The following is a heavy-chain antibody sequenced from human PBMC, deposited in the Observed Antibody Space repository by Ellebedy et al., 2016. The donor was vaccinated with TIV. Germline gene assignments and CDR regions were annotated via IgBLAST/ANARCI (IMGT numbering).Heavy chain of an antibody. Sequence: MPSETLSLTCTVSGGSITSYYWDWIRQPPGKGLEWIGYTHYSGSTYYNPSLKSRVTISIDTSRNQFSLRLTSVTAADTAVYFCAGKIAGYYYGLDVWGQGTTFTVSS. CDR1: GGSITSYY. CDR2: THYSGST. V-gene: IGHV4-59*08. J-gene: IGHJ6*02. CDR3: AGKIAGYYYGLDV.